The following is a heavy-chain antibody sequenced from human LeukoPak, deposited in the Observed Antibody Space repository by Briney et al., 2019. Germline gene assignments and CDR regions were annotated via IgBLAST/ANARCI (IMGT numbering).Heavy chain of an antibody. Sequence: GGSLRLSCAASGFTFSSYGTHWVRQAPGKGLEWVAVIWYDGSNKYYAAPVKGRFTISRDNSKNTLYLQVNSLRAEDTAVYYCTRVSRGELPGYWGQGTLVTVSS. V-gene: IGHV3-33*01. CDR1: GFTFSSYG. J-gene: IGHJ4*02. CDR2: IWYDGSNK. D-gene: IGHD1-26*01. CDR3: TRVSRGELPGY.